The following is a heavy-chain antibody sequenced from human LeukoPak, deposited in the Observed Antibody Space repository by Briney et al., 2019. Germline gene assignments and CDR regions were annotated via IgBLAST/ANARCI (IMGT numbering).Heavy chain of an antibody. CDR3: AKGFDYGDYVGAFDI. V-gene: IGHV3-43D*03. D-gene: IGHD4-17*01. CDR1: GFTFDDYA. Sequence: GGSLRLSCAASGFTFDDYAMHWVRQAPGKGLEWVSLISWDGGSTYYAGSVKGRFTIFRDNSKNSLYLQMNSLRAEDTALYYCAKGFDYGDYVGAFDIWGQGTMVTVSS. J-gene: IGHJ3*02. CDR2: ISWDGGST.